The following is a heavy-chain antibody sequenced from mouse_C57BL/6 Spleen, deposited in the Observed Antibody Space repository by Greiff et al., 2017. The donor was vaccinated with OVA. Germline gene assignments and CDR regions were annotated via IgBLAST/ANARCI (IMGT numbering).Heavy chain of an antibody. D-gene: IGHD2-4*01. V-gene: IGHV3-6*01. J-gene: IGHJ4*01. CDR1: GYSITSGYY. CDR2: ISYDGSN. Sequence: DVQLQESGPGLVKPSQSLSLTCSVTGYSITSGYYWNWIRQFPGNKLEWMGYISYDGSNNYNPSLKNRISITRDTSKNQFFLKLNSVTTEDTATYYCATYDYDYAMDYWGQGTSVTVSS. CDR3: ATYDYDYAMDY.